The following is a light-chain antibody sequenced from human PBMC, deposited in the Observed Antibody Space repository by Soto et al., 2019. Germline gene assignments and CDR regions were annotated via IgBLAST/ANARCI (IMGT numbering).Light chain of an antibody. V-gene: IGKV3-20*01. CDR1: QSVSSSY. CDR3: QQYGRSPWT. Sequence: EIVLTQSPGTLSLSPGDRATLSCWSSQSVSSSYLAWYQQKPGQAPGLLIYGASSRATGIPDRFSGSGSGTDFTLTISRLEPEDFAVYYCQQYGRSPWTFGQGTKVDIK. J-gene: IGKJ1*01. CDR2: GAS.